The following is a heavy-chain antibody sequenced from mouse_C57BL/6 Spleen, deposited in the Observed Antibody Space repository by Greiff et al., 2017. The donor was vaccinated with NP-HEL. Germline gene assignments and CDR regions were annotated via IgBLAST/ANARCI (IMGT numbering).Heavy chain of an antibody. J-gene: IGHJ4*01. CDR2: IYPRSGNT. D-gene: IGHD2-2*01. Sequence: QVQLQQSGAELARPGASVKLSCKASGYTFTSYGISWVKQRTGQGLEWIGEIYPRSGNTYYNEKFKGKATLTADKSSSTAYMELRSRTSEDSAVYFCAKQMYYGYDAGYYYAMDYWGQGTSVTVSS. V-gene: IGHV1-81*01. CDR1: GYTFTSYG. CDR3: AKQMYYGYDAGYYYAMDY.